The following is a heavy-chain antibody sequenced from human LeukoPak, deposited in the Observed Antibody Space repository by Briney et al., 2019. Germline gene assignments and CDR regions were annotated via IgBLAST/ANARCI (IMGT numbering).Heavy chain of an antibody. CDR2: ASGGGVTT. V-gene: IGHV3-23*01. D-gene: IGHD6-19*01. J-gene: IGHJ4*02. Sequence: AGSLRLSCAASAFTFSSYAMSWVRQAPGKGLEWVSTASGGGVTTYYADSAKGRFTITRDNSKNTLYLQMNSLTAEDTAVYYCPKQSYASGWNPFDYWGQGILVTVSS. CDR1: AFTFSSYA. CDR3: PKQSYASGWNPFDY.